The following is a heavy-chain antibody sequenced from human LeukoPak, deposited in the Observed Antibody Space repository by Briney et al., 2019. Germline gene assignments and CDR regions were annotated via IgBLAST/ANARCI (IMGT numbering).Heavy chain of an antibody. CDR1: GGTFSSYA. CDR2: IIPILGIA. CDR3: ARVAYYFDTSGPC. D-gene: IGHD3-22*01. J-gene: IGHJ4*02. Sequence: SVKVSCKASGGTFSSYAISWVRQAPGQGLEWMGRIIPILGIANYAQKFQGRVTITADKSTSTAYMELSSLRSEDTAVYYCARVAYYFDTSGPCWGQGTLVTVSS. V-gene: IGHV1-69*04.